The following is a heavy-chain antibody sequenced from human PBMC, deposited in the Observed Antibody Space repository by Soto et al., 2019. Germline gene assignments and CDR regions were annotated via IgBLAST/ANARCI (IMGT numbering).Heavy chain of an antibody. D-gene: IGHD3-10*01. Sequence: PSETLSLTCTVSGGSISSYYWSWIRQPPGKGLEWIGNIYYTGSTNYNPSLKTRVTISVDTSKNQFSLKLNSVNAADTAVYFCASQTANYYGSASYYLPFDYWGQGTLVTVSS. J-gene: IGHJ4*02. CDR3: ASQTANYYGSASYYLPFDY. V-gene: IGHV4-59*01. CDR1: GGSISSYY. CDR2: IYYTGST.